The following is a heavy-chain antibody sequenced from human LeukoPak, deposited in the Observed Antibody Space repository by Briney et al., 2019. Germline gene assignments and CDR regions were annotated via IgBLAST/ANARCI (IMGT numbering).Heavy chain of an antibody. Sequence: PGGSLRLSCAASGFTFSSYWMSWVRQAPGKGLEWVANIKQDGSEKYYVDSVKGRFTISRDNAKNSLYLQMNSLRAEDTAVYYCARDRVVNWLFDAIDYFDYWGQGTLVTVSS. CDR1: GFTFSSYW. J-gene: IGHJ4*02. D-gene: IGHD3-9*01. CDR3: ARDRVVNWLFDAIDYFDY. CDR2: IKQDGSEK. V-gene: IGHV3-7*01.